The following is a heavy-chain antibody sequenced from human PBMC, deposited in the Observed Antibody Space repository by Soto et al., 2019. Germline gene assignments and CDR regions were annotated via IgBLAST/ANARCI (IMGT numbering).Heavy chain of an antibody. CDR1: DDSINSDKYY. CDR3: ARLEGLATISYYFDF. J-gene: IGHJ4*02. CDR2: IYYRGNA. V-gene: IGHV4-39*01. Sequence: QLRLQDSGRGLVKPSETLSLTCSVSDDSINSDKYYWGWIRQPPGKGLEWIGSIYYRGNAYYNPSLQTRVTISLDKSRSQFSLKLNSVTAADSAVYFCARLEGLATISYYFDFCGPGALVTVSS. D-gene: IGHD6-6*01.